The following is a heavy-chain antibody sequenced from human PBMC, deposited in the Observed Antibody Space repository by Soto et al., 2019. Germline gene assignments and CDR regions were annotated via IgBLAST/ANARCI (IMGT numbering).Heavy chain of an antibody. CDR2: ISSDETNE. Sequence: PGGSLRLSCAASGFTFSTSAIHWVRQAPGKGLEWVAVISSDETNEDYADSVRGRFTISRDTSKNTLYLQMNSLRAEDTAVYYCARAIIKLQGGSFDFWGQGTMVTVSS. CDR3: ARAIIKLQGGSFDF. D-gene: IGHD1-20*01. J-gene: IGHJ4*02. V-gene: IGHV3-33*01. CDR1: GFTFSTSA.